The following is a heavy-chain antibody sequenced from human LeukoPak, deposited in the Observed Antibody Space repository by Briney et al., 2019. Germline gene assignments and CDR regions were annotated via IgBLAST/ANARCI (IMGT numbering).Heavy chain of an antibody. D-gene: IGHD6-19*01. CDR3: ARDSRSGWGNWFDP. CDR1: GGSISSSSYY. J-gene: IGHJ5*02. V-gene: IGHV4-39*07. CDR2: IYYSGST. Sequence: SETLSLTCTVSGGSISSSSYYWGWIRQPPGKGLEWIGSIYYSGSTYYYPSLKSRVTISIDTSKNQFSLKLSSVTAADTAVYYCARDSRSGWGNWFDPWGQGTLVTVSS.